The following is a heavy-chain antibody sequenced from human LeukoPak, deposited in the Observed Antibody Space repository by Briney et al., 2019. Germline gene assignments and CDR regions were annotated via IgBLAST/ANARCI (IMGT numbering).Heavy chain of an antibody. Sequence: ASVKVSCKASGYTFTNYAMHWVRQAPGQRLEWMGWINAGNGNTNYSQKFQGRVTITRDTSASTAYMELSSLRSEDTAVYYCARDWLPITGGYDMDVWGQGTTVTVSS. CDR3: ARDWLPITGGYDMDV. D-gene: IGHD3-3*01. CDR1: GYTFTNYA. V-gene: IGHV1-3*01. J-gene: IGHJ6*02. CDR2: INAGNGNT.